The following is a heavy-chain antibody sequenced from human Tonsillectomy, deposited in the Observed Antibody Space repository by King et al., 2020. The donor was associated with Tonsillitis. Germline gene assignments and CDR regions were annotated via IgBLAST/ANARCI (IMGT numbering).Heavy chain of an antibody. J-gene: IGHJ5*02. CDR2: IYHSGNT. CDR3: ARISGYPYYYATRTYYGGGNWFDP. D-gene: IGHD3-10*01. Sequence: QLQESGPGLVKPSETLSLTCTVSGGSFSDRSYYWAWIRQPPGKGLEWIGSIYHSGNTYYNPSLKSRVTISVDTSKKQLSLKLTSVTAADTAVFYCARISGYPYYYATRTYYGGGNWFDPWGQGTLVTVSS. CDR1: GGSFSDRSYY. V-gene: IGHV4-39*07.